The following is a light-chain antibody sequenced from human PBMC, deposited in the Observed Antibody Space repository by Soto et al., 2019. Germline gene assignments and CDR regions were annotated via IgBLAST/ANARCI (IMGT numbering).Light chain of an antibody. CDR2: WAS. CDR3: QQYYSTPQT. V-gene: IGKV4-1*01. Sequence: DIVMTQSPDSLAVSLGERATINCKSSQSILYNSNNKNYLAWYQQKPGQPPKLLIYWASTRESGVPDRFSGSGAGTEFTLTISSLHAEDVAVYPFQQYYSTPQTFGQGTKVEIK. CDR1: QSILYNSNNKNY. J-gene: IGKJ1*01.